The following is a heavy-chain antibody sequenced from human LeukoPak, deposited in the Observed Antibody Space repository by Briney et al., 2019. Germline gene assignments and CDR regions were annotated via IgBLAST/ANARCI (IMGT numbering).Heavy chain of an antibody. J-gene: IGHJ6*03. CDR2: INWNGGST. CDR1: GFTFDDYG. CDR3: ARVATVTTWGDLYYYYSMDV. V-gene: IGHV3-20*03. Sequence: TGGSLRLSYAASGFTFDDYGMSWVRQAPGKGLESVSGINWNGGSTGYADSVKGRFTISRDNAKNSLYLQMNSLRAEDTALYYCARVATVTTWGDLYYYYSMDVWGKGTTVTASS. D-gene: IGHD4-17*01.